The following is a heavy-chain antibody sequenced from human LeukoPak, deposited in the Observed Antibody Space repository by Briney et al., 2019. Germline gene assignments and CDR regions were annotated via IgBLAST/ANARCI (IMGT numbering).Heavy chain of an antibody. J-gene: IGHJ4*02. CDR1: GFTFSSYA. Sequence: GGSLRLSCAASGFTFSSYAMRWVRQAPGKGLEWVAVISYDGSNKYYADSVKGRFTISRDNSKNTLYLQMNSLRAEDTAVYYCARDGGGSWAFGYWGQGTLVTVSS. CDR2: ISYDGSNK. D-gene: IGHD1-26*01. V-gene: IGHV3-30*04. CDR3: ARDGGGSWAFGY.